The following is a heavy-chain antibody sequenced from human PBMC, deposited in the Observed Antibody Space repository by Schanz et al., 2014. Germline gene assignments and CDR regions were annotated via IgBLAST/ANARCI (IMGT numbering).Heavy chain of an antibody. V-gene: IGHV1-18*01. D-gene: IGHD3-16*01. CDR3: VRVPSRDVSVDL. CDR1: GYTFTSYG. CDR2: ITAYNGDT. J-gene: IGHJ2*01. Sequence: QVQLVQSGAEVKKPGASVKVSCKASGYTFTSYGISWVRQAPGQGLEWMGWITAYNGDTNYAQKLQGRVTMTTDTSTSTAYMELRSLRSDDTAHYYCVRVPSRDVSVDLWGRGTLVTVSS.